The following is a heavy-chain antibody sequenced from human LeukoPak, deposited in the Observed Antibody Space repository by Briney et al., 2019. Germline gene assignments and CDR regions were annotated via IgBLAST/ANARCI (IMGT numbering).Heavy chain of an antibody. V-gene: IGHV3-33*01. CDR1: GFTFTNYG. CDR2: IWYDGSKR. Sequence: PGRSLRLSCAASGFTFTNYGFHWVRQAPGKGLEWVAVIWYDGSKRYYVDSVKGRFTISRDNSKNTVYLQVNSLRAEDTAVYYCAREGFDPWGQGTLVTVSS. J-gene: IGHJ5*02. CDR3: AREGFDP.